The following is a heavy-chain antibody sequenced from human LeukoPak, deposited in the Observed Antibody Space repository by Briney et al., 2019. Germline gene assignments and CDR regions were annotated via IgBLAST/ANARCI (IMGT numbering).Heavy chain of an antibody. CDR3: ARHIDFGRGYRNGYNY. CDR1: GYSFTTYW. D-gene: IGHD5-18*01. J-gene: IGHJ4*02. Sequence: GESLKISCKGSGYSFTTYWIGWVRQMPGKGLEWMAIIYHGDSDTRYSPSFQGQVTISVDKSINTAYLQWSSLKASDTAMYYCARHIDFGRGYRNGYNYWGQGTLVTTSS. V-gene: IGHV5-51*01. CDR2: IYHGDSDT.